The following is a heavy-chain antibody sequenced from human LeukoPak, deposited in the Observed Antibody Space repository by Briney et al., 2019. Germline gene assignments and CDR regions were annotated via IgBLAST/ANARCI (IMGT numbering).Heavy chain of an antibody. CDR2: ISYDGSNK. CDR3: ARDRMYSSGWYSPGGAFDI. J-gene: IGHJ3*02. D-gene: IGHD6-19*01. Sequence: GGCLRLSRAASGFTSSSYAMHWVGQAPRKGLEWVAVISYDGSNKYYADSVKGRFPISRDNSKNTLYLQMISLRAEDTAVYYCARDRMYSSGWYSPGGAFDIWGQGTMVTVSS. CDR1: GFTSSSYA. V-gene: IGHV3-30*04.